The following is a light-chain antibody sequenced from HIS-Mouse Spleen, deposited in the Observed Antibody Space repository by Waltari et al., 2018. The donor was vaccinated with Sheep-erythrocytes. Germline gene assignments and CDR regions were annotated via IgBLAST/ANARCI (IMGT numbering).Light chain of an antibody. V-gene: IGKV1-33*01. Sequence: DIQMTQSPSSLSASVGDRVTITCQASQDISNYLNWYQQKPGKAPKLLIYDASNLETGVPSRFNGSGSGTDFTFTINSLQPEDITTYYSQQYDNLFTFGPGTKVDIK. CDR1: QDISNY. J-gene: IGKJ3*01. CDR2: DAS. CDR3: QQYDNLFT.